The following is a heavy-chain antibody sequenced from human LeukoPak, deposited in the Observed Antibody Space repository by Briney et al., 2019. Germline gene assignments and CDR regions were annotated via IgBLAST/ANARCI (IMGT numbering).Heavy chain of an antibody. J-gene: IGHJ4*02. CDR1: GFTFDDYA. CDR3: AKDSYVLRYFDWKPPQGYFDY. V-gene: IGHV3-9*01. Sequence: PGGSLRLSCAASGFTFDDYAMHWVRQAPGKGLERVSGISWNSGSIGYADSVKGRFTISRDNAKNSLYLQMNSLRAEDTALYYCAKDSYVLRYFDWKPPQGYFDYWGQGTLVTVSS. D-gene: IGHD3-9*01. CDR2: ISWNSGSI.